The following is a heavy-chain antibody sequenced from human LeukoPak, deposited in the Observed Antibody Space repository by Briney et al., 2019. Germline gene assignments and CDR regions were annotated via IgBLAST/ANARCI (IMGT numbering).Heavy chain of an antibody. V-gene: IGHV3-23*01. CDR2: ISGSGDST. CDR1: GFTFSNYA. D-gene: IGHD6-19*01. Sequence: GGSLRLSCAGSGFTFSNYAMRGVRQAPGKGLEWVSGISGSGDSTYYADSVKGRFTISRDNSKNTLYLQMNSLRAEDTAVYYCARRSGIAVAGAFDYWGQGTLVTVSS. J-gene: IGHJ4*02. CDR3: ARRSGIAVAGAFDY.